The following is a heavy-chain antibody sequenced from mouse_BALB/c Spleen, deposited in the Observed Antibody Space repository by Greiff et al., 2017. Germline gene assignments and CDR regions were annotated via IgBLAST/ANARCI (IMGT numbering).Heavy chain of an antibody. CDR3: ARGGLYYGNFWFAY. Sequence: EVHLVESGPGLVKPSQSLSLTCSVTGYSITSGYYWNWIRQFPGNKLEWMGYISYDGSNNYNPSLKNRISITRDTSKNQFFLKLNSVTTEDTATYYCARGGLYYGNFWFAYWGQGTLVTVSA. J-gene: IGHJ3*01. D-gene: IGHD2-1*01. CDR1: GYSITSGYY. CDR2: ISYDGSN. V-gene: IGHV3-6*02.